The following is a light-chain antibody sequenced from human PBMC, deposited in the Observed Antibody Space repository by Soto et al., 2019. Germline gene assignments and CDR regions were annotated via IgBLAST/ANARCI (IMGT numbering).Light chain of an antibody. CDR1: SSDVGDYNY. J-gene: IGLJ1*01. Sequence: QSALTQPASVSGSPGQSITISCTGTSSDVGDYNYVSWYQQHPGKAPKFMIYDVSIRPSGVSNRFSGSKSGNTASPTISGLQAEDEADYYCSSYTSSSRYVFGTGTKLTVL. CDR3: SSYTSSSRYV. CDR2: DVS. V-gene: IGLV2-14*01.